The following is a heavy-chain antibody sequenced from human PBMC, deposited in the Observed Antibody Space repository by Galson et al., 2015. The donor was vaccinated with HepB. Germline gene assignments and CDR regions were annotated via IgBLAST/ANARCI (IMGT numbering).Heavy chain of an antibody. CDR1: GFTFSSYW. CDR2: IKQDGSEK. J-gene: IGHJ2*01. V-gene: IGHV3-7*03. CDR3: ARDPVAGIAAAGGVSVHWYFDL. Sequence: SLRLSCAASGFTFSSYWMSWVRQAPGKGLEWVANIKQDGSEKHYVDSVKGRFTISRDNAKNSLYLQMNSLRAEDTAVYYCARDPVAGIAAAGGVSVHWYFDLWGRGTLVTVSS. D-gene: IGHD6-13*01.